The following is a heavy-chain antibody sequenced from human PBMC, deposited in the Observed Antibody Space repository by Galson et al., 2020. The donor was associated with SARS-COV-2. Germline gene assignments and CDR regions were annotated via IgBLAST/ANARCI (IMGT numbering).Heavy chain of an antibody. Sequence: SVKVSCKASGGTFSSYAISWVRQAPGQRLEWMGGIIPIFGPAHYAQKFQGRVTINADEFTSTVHMELSSLRSEDTAVYYCATGGRYCSGVSCYSGFGYYYYYMDVWGKGTTVTVSS. V-gene: IGHV1-69*13. D-gene: IGHD2-15*01. CDR2: IIPIFGPA. CDR3: ATGGRYCSGVSCYSGFGYYYYYMDV. CDR1: GGTFSSYA. J-gene: IGHJ6*03.